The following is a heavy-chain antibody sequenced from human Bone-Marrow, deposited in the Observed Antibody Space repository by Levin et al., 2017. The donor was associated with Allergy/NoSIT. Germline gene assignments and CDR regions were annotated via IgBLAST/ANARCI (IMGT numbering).Heavy chain of an antibody. CDR2: ISGSDGST. CDR1: GFTFSSYA. V-gene: IGHV3-23*01. J-gene: IGHJ4*02. D-gene: IGHD1-7*01. CDR3: AKGSASYNWNYGDY. Sequence: GGSLRLSCAASGFTFSSYAMTWVRQAPGKGLEWVSAISGSDGSTFYADSVKGRFAISRDNSKNTLYLQMNSLRAEDTAVYYCAKGSASYNWNYGDYWGQGSLVTV.